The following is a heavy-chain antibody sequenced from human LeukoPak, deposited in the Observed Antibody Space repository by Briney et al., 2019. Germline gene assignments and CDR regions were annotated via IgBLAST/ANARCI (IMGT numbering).Heavy chain of an antibody. V-gene: IGHV3-21*06. D-gene: IGHD5-24*01. CDR3: ARGESQTYYYFYYMDV. CDR1: GFTFSTHS. CDR2: ISSSSRYK. J-gene: IGHJ6*03. Sequence: GGSLRLSCAASGFTFSTHSMNWVRPAPGKGREGVSSISSSSRYKYYADSVRGPFTISRDNAKNSLNLQMSRLRAEDTAVYLCARGESQTYYYFYYMDVWSKGTIVT.